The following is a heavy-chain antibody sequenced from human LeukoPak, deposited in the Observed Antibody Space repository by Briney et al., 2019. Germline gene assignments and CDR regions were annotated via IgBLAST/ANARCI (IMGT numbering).Heavy chain of an antibody. CDR1: GFTFSSYW. D-gene: IGHD6-19*01. CDR2: ISGSGGST. CDR3: ARGDGSGWPLDK. Sequence: GGSLRLSCAASGFTFSSYWMHWVRQAPGKGLEWVSAISGSGGSTYYADSVKGRFTISRDNSKNTLYLQMNRLRVEDTGVYFCARGDGSGWPLDKWGQGTLVTVSS. J-gene: IGHJ4*02. V-gene: IGHV3-23*01.